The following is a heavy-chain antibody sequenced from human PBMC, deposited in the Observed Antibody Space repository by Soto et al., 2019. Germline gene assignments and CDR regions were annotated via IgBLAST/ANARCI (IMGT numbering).Heavy chain of an antibody. CDR2: IYNNGMT. J-gene: IGHJ3*02. V-gene: IGHV4-30-4*01. CDR1: VRSISGDYY. CDR3: VRLMGSGCRGNAFDI. D-gene: IGHD3-22*01. Sequence: QMQLKKSGPGLVKPSQTLSLTCTASVRSISGDYYWTWLRQPPGKGLERNRYIYNNGMTYYKPSLKIRVTISVKPSKVHFSLNLTSVTAAVTAVYFCVRLMGSGCRGNAFDICGQGAMVAVSS.